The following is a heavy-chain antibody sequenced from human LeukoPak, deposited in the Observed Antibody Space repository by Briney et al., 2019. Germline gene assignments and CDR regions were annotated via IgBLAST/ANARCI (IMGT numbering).Heavy chain of an antibody. J-gene: IGHJ5*02. V-gene: IGHV3-30*18. CDR2: ISYDGSNK. D-gene: IGHD3-16*02. CDR3: AKGADYVWGTYRSFDNWFDP. CDR1: GFTFSRYG. Sequence: PGGSLRLSCAASGFTFSRYGMHWVRQAPGKGLEWVAVISYDGSNKHYADSVKGRFTISRDNSKNTLYLQMNSLRADDTAVYYCAKGADYVWGTYRSFDNWFDPWGQGTLVTVSS.